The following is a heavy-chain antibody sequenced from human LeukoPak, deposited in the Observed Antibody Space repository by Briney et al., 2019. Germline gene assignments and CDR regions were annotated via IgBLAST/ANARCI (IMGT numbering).Heavy chain of an antibody. CDR3: ARGGSTVRGVIITGSYYGMDV. V-gene: IGHV4-34*01. J-gene: IGHJ6*02. D-gene: IGHD3-10*01. CDR1: GGSFSGYY. CDR2: INHSGST. Sequence: SETLSLTCAVYGGSFSGYYWSWIRQPPGKGLEWIGEINHSGSTNYNPSLKSRVTISVDTSKSQFSLKLSSVTAADTAVYYCARGGSTVRGVIITGSYYGMDVWGQGTTVTVSS.